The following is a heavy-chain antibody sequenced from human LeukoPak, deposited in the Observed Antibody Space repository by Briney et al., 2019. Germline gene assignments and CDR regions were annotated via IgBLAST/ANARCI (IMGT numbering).Heavy chain of an antibody. J-gene: IGHJ4*02. CDR3: AKDREVLRYFGGGYFDY. CDR1: GFTFTDYY. CDR2: ISVSGTTM. D-gene: IGHD3-9*01. V-gene: IGHV3-11*04. Sequence: GVSLRLSCATSGFTFTDYYMSWIRQAPGKGLEWVSYISVSGTTMYYADSVKGRFTLSRDNAKNSLYLQMNSLRAEDTAVYYCAKDREVLRYFGGGYFDYWGQGTLVTVSS.